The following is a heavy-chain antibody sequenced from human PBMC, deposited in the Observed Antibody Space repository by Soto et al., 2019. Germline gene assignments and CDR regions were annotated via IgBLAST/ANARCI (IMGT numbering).Heavy chain of an antibody. J-gene: IGHJ6*02. CDR3: AKVHRDYDFSGYYYYYGMDV. CDR1: GFTFSSYA. Sequence: EVQLLESGGGLVQPGGSLRLSCAASGFTFSSYAMSWVRQAPGKGLEWVSAISGSGGSTYYADSVKGRFTISRDNSKNTLYLQMNSLRAEDTAVYYCAKVHRDYDFSGYYYYYGMDVWGQGTTVTVSS. V-gene: IGHV3-23*01. CDR2: ISGSGGST. D-gene: IGHD3-3*01.